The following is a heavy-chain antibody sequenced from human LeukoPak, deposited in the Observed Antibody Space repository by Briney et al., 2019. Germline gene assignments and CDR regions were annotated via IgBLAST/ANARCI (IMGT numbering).Heavy chain of an antibody. V-gene: IGHV3-53*01. J-gene: IGHJ4*02. CDR3: ELQLWYGGLLIDY. CDR1: GFTVSSKY. Sequence: PSGGSLRLFCAASGFTVSSKYMTWVRQAPGKGREWVSVILSGGGTYYAASVKGRFTISRDNSKNTLYLQRNSLRAEDTVLYYCELQLWYGGLLIDYWGQGTLVTVSS. D-gene: IGHD5-18*01. CDR2: ILSGGGT.